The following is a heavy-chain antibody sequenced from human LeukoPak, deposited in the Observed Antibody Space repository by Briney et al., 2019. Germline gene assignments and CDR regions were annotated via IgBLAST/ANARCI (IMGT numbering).Heavy chain of an antibody. CDR3: ARDPLSSSSFDL. V-gene: IGHV3-48*01. Sequence: PGGSLRLSCAASGFPFSSYEMNWVRQAPGKGLEWVSYISSRSATIYYADSVKGRFTISRDNAKNSLYLQMNSLRAEDTAVYYCARDPLSSSSFDLWGQGTLVTVSS. J-gene: IGHJ4*02. CDR2: ISSRSATI. CDR1: GFPFSSYE. D-gene: IGHD6-13*01.